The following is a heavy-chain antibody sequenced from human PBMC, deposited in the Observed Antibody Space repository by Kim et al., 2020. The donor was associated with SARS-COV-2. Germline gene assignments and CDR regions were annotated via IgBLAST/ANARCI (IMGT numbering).Heavy chain of an antibody. CDR2: IYYSGKT. D-gene: IGHD1-7*01. Sequence: SETLSLTCTVSGDSLNSNGHYWGWIRQPPGKGLEWIGSIYYSGKTYYNPSLSSRITVSIHTSKSQFTLNLSSVAAADTAIYDCARQLELYYFFYYGLDVWGRGTTVTVSS. CDR3: ARQLELYYFFYYGLDV. V-gene: IGHV4-39*01. J-gene: IGHJ6*02. CDR1: GDSLNSNGHY.